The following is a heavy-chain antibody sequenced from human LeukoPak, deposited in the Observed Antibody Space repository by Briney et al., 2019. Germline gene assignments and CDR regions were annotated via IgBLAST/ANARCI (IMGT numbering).Heavy chain of an antibody. Sequence: ASETLFLTCTVSGGSINNNIYYWGWIRQPPRKGLEWIGSVYYSGSTYSYSSLEVRVTISVDTSKNHSSLKLRSVTAADTAVYYCARFGVGSGWFGNYYYMDVWGKGTTVTISS. V-gene: IGHV4-39*07. CDR3: ARFGVGSGWFGNYYYMDV. D-gene: IGHD6-19*01. CDR1: GGSINNNIYY. J-gene: IGHJ6*03. CDR2: VYYSGST.